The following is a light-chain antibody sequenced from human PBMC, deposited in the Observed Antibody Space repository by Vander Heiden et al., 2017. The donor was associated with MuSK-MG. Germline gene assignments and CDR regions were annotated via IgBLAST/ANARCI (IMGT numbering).Light chain of an antibody. V-gene: IGLV2-11*01. Sequence: QSALTQPRSVSGSPGQSVTISSTGTSSDVGGYNSVSWYQQHPGKAPKLMIYDVSKRPSGVPDRFSGSKSGNTASLTISGLQAEDEADYYCCSFAGSSTFDVFGGGTKLTVL. J-gene: IGLJ3*02. CDR3: CSFAGSSTFDV. CDR2: DVS. CDR1: SSDVGGYNS.